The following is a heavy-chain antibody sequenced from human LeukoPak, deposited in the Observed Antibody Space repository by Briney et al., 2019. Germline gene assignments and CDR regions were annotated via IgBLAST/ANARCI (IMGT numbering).Heavy chain of an antibody. CDR2: INPNSGGT. D-gene: IGHD2-15*01. V-gene: IGHV1-2*06. CDR1: GYTFTGYY. Sequence: ASVKVSCKASGYTFTGYYMHWVRQAPGQGLEWMGRINPNSGGTNYAQKFQGRVTMTRDTSISTAYMELSRLRSDDTAVYYCARGYCSGGSCYEIDYWGQGTLVTVSP. CDR3: ARGYCSGGSCYEIDY. J-gene: IGHJ4*02.